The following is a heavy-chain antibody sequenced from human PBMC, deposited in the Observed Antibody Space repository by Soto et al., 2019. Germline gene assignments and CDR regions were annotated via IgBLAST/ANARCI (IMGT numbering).Heavy chain of an antibody. J-gene: IGHJ4*02. CDR2: ISGSGGST. V-gene: IGHV3-23*01. D-gene: IGHD1-7*01. CDR3: AKSPLGYWNYAFNLMAH. Sequence: GGSLRLSCAASGFTFSSYAMSWVRQAPGKGLEWVSAISGSGGSTYYADSVKGRFTISRDNSKNTLYLQTNSLRAEDTAVYYCAKSPLGYWNYAFNLMAHWGQGTLVTVSS. CDR1: GFTFSSYA.